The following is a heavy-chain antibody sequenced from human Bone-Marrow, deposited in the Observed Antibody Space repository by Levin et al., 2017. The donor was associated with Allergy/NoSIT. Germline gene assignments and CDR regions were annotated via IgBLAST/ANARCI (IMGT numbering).Heavy chain of an antibody. Sequence: GESLKISCKASGYTFSTYWIGWVRQMPGKGLEWMGVIHPGDSDIRYSPSFQGQVTISVDKSISTAYLQWSNLKASDTAMYYCARHGSGNDYWGQGTLVTVSS. CDR2: IHPGDSDI. CDR1: GYTFSTYW. J-gene: IGHJ4*02. V-gene: IGHV5-51*01. CDR3: ARHGSGNDY. D-gene: IGHD4-23*01.